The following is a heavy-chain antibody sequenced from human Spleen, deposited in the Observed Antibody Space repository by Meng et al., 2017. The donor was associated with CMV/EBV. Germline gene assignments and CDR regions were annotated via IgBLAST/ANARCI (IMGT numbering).Heavy chain of an antibody. CDR1: YTFTGYY. Sequence: YTFTGYYIRWVRQAPGQGLEWMGWVNPNSGGTNYAQKFQGRVTMTRDTSITTVYMELSRLRYDDTAMYYCASGYCSSSSCYAQYFQHWGLGTLVTVSS. CDR2: VNPNSGGT. CDR3: ASGYCSSSSCYAQYFQH. D-gene: IGHD2-2*03. J-gene: IGHJ1*01. V-gene: IGHV1-2*02.